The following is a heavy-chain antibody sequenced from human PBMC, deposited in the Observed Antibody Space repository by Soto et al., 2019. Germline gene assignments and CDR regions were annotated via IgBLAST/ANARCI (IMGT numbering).Heavy chain of an antibody. J-gene: IGHJ2*01. CDR1: GDYVTSHY. CDR2: VYHSEKT. CDR3: ARPKGVAPAVWYFDL. Sequence: QVQLQESGPGLVKPSETLSLTCTVSGDYVTSHYWSWIRQPPGKGLEWFGYVYHSEKTDSSPSFKRRVTISVDPSKNQFSLSLTSVTAADPAIYYCARPKGVAPAVWYFDLWGRGTLVTVSS. V-gene: IGHV4-59*08. D-gene: IGHD2-8*01.